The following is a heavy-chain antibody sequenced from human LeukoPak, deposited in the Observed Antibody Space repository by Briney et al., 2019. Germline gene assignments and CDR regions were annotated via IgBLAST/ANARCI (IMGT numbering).Heavy chain of an antibody. D-gene: IGHD3-22*01. CDR2: INWNGGST. CDR1: GFTFDDYG. J-gene: IGHJ6*03. V-gene: IGHV3-20*04. CDR3: AREFYDSSGYYYYYYYMDV. Sequence: GGSLRLSCAAAGFTFDDYGMSWVRQAPGKGLEWVSGINWNGGSTGYADSVKGRFTISRENAKNSLYLQMNSLRAEDTALYYCAREFYDSSGYYYYYYYMDVWGKGTTVTVSS.